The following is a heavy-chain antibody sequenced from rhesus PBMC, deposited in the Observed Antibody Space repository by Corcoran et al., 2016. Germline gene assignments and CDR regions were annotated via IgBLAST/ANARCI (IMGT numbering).Heavy chain of an antibody. CDR3: ARVSYEDDYGYYWDY. D-gene: IGHD3-9*01. CDR2: INGNSGRP. V-gene: IGHV4-80*01. J-gene: IGHJ4*01. CDR1: GASISSYW. Sequence: QVQLQESGPGLVKPSETLSLTCAVSGASISSYWWNWIRQPPGKGLEWSREINGNSGRPNYHPTHWSRDTISNDASRTQFSLQLSSVTAAYTAVYYCARVSYEDDYGYYWDYWGQGVLVTVSS.